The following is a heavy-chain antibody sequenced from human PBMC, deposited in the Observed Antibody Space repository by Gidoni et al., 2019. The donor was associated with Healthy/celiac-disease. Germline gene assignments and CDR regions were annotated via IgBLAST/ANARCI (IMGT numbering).Heavy chain of an antibody. V-gene: IGHV1-69*01. CDR3: ARGASLYCSGGSCYSGRVTTFSRGDV. Sequence: QVQLVQSGAEVKKPGSSVKVSCKASGGTFSRYALSWVRQAPGQGLEWMGGIIPIFGTANYAQKFQGRVTITADESTSTAYMELSSLRSEDTAVYYCARGASLYCSGGSCYSGRVTTFSRGDVWGQGTTVTVSS. CDR2: IIPIFGTA. D-gene: IGHD2-15*01. J-gene: IGHJ6*02. CDR1: GGTFSRYA.